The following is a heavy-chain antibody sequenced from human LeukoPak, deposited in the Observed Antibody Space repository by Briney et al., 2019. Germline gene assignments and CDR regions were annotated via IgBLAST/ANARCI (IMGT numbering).Heavy chain of an antibody. CDR2: IYHSGST. Sequence: PSETLSLTCTVSGDSITRYYWSWIRQPPAKGLEWIAYIYHSGSTNYNPSLKSRVTMSVDTSKNQFSLSLNSVTAADTAVYYCASGGGWNDKFNYWGQGTLVTVSS. D-gene: IGHD1-1*01. CDR3: ASGGGWNDKFNY. J-gene: IGHJ4*02. V-gene: IGHV4-59*01. CDR1: GDSITRYY.